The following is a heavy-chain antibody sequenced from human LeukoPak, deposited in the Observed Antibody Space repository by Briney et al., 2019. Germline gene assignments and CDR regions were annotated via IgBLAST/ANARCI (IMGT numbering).Heavy chain of an antibody. CDR1: GFIFSSYS. V-gene: IGHV3-21*01. CDR2: ITAGSGYI. D-gene: IGHD2-15*01. J-gene: IGHJ4*02. Sequence: GGSLRLSCAASGFIFSSYSMNWVRQAPGQGLEWVSSITAGSGYIYYADSVKGRFTIPRDNAKNSLCLQMNSLRAEDTAVYYCARVYCSGGSCYSFDYWGQGTLVTVSS. CDR3: ARVYCSGGSCYSFDY.